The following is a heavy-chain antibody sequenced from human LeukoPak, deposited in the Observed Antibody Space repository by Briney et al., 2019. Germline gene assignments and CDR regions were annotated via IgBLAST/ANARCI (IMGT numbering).Heavy chain of an antibody. CDR1: GFTFSSYS. J-gene: IGHJ6*02. CDR3: ARSVRYCTNGVCYQGMDV. CDR2: ISSSSSYI. Sequence: GGSLRLSCAASGFTFSSYSMNWARQAPGKGLEWVSSISSSSSYIYYADSVKGRFTISRDNAKNSLYLQMNSLRAEDTAVYYCARSVRYCTNGVCYQGMDVWGQGTTVTVSS. V-gene: IGHV3-21*01. D-gene: IGHD2-8*01.